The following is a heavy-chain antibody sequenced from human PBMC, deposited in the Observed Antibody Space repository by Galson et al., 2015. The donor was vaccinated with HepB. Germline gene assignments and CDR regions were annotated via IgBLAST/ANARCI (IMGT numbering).Heavy chain of an antibody. CDR3: AKDMGQLLYSYYYYGMDV. V-gene: IGHV3-9*01. CDR2: ISWNSGTI. D-gene: IGHD2-2*02. Sequence: SLRLSCAASGFSLEHNAMHWVRQAPGKGLEWVSGISWNSGTIGYADSVKGRFTISRDNAKNSLYLQMNSLRAEDTALDYCAKDMGQLLYSYYYYGMDVWGQGTTVIVSS. CDR1: GFSLEHNA. J-gene: IGHJ6*02.